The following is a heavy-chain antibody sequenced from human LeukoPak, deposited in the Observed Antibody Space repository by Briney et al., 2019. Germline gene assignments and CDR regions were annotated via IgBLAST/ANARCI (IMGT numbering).Heavy chain of an antibody. J-gene: IGHJ2*01. CDR2: ISYDGGNK. V-gene: IGHV3-30-3*01. CDR3: ARVGQGEWFFDL. Sequence: GGSLRLSCAASGFTFSSYAMSWVRQAAGKGLEWVAVISYDGGNKYNADSVKGRFTISRDNAENTLYLQMNSLGAEDTAVYYGARVGQGEWFFDLWGRGTLVTVSS. CDR1: GFTFSSYA. D-gene: IGHD1-26*01.